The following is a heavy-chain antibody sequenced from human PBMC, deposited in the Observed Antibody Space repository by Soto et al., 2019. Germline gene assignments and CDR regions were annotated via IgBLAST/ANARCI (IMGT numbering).Heavy chain of an antibody. Sequence: GGSLRLSYAASGFTFSSYSMNWVRQAPGKGLEWVSYISSSSSTIYYADSVKGRFTISRDNAKNSLYLQMNSLRAEDTAVYYCARADSGYAHGYYYYGMAVWGQGTTVTVSS. CDR3: ARADSGYAHGYYYYGMAV. V-gene: IGHV3-48*01. CDR2: ISSSSSTI. J-gene: IGHJ6*02. D-gene: IGHD5-12*01. CDR1: GFTFSSYS.